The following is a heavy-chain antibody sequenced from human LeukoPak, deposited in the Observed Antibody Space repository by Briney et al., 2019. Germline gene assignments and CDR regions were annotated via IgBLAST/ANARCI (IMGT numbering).Heavy chain of an antibody. J-gene: IGHJ5*02. D-gene: IGHD2-15*01. CDR3: ASPKLGYCSGGSCYDRFWFDP. CDR2: INHSGST. Sequence: SETLSLTCAVYGGSFSGYYWSWIRQPPEKGLEWIGEINHSGSTNYNPSLKSRVTISVDTSKNQFSLKLSSVTAADTAVYYCASPKLGYCSGGSCYDRFWFDPWGQGTLVTVSS. CDR1: GGSFSGYY. V-gene: IGHV4-34*01.